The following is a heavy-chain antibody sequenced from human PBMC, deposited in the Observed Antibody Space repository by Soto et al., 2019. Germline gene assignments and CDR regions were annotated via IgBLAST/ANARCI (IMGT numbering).Heavy chain of an antibody. CDR3: ARDWGSDYGGLLDS. CDR2: ISGSGDST. J-gene: IGHJ4*02. CDR1: GFTFDDNA. V-gene: IGHV3-23*01. D-gene: IGHD4-17*01. Sequence: QPGGSLRLSCAVSGFTFDDNAMHWVRQAPEKGLEWVSGISGSGDSTYYADSVKGRFTISRDDFKNRLFLQMDSLRAEDTALYYCARDWGSDYGGLLDSWGQGTLVTVSS.